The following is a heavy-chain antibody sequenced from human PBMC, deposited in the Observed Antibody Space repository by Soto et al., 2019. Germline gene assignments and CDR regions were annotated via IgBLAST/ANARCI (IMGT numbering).Heavy chain of an antibody. CDR2: IIPIFGTA. J-gene: IGHJ5*02. CDR3: ASEPSLDRSNWFDP. V-gene: IGHV1-69*13. CDR1: GGTFSSYA. Sequence: GASVKVSCKASGGTFSSYAISWVRQAPGQGLEWMGGIIPIFGTANYAQKFQGRVTITADESTSTAYMELSSLRSEDTAVYYCASEPSLDRSNWFDPWGQGTLVTVSS.